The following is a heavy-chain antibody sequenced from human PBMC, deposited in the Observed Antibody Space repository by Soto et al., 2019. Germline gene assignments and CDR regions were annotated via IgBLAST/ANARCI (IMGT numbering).Heavy chain of an antibody. CDR3: ASRSRLMHYYGMDV. CDR1: GGSISSSSYY. CDR2: IYYSGST. D-gene: IGHD3-16*01. Sequence: QLQLQESGPGLVKPSETLSLTCTVSGGSISSSSYYWGWIRQPPGKGLEWIGSIYYSGSTYYNPSLKSRVTISVDTSKNQFSLKLSSVTAADTAVYYCASRSRLMHYYGMDVWGQGTTVTVSS. V-gene: IGHV4-39*01. J-gene: IGHJ6*02.